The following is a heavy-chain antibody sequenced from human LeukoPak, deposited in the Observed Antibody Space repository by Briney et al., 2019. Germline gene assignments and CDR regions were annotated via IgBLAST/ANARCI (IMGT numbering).Heavy chain of an antibody. D-gene: IGHD3-10*01. Sequence: PRRSLRPFCAASGFTFSSYAMSSVRQATGKGLEWVSAISGSGGSTYYADSVKGRFTISRDNSKNTLYLQMNSLRAEDTAVYYCAKVTYGSGTYGAFDYWGQGTLVTVSS. CDR1: GFTFSSYA. J-gene: IGHJ4*02. V-gene: IGHV3-23*01. CDR3: AKVTYGSGTYGAFDY. CDR2: ISGSGGST.